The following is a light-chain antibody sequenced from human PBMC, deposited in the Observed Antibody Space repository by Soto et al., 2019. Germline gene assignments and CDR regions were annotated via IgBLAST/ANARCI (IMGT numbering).Light chain of an antibody. J-gene: IGKJ2*01. CDR1: QSISTW. CDR3: QQYNSFSRT. V-gene: IGKV1-5*03. Sequence: IQMTQSPFTLSASVGDRVTITCRASQSISTWLAWYQQKPGKAPKLLIYKASSLDSGVPSRFSGSGSGTEFTLTISSLQPDDFATYYCQQYNSFSRTFGQGTKV. CDR2: KAS.